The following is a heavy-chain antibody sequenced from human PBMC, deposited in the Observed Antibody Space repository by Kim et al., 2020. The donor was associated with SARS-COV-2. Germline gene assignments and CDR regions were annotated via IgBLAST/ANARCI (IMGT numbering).Heavy chain of an antibody. D-gene: IGHD6-6*01. J-gene: IGHJ6*02. Sequence: GGSLRLSCAASGFTFSSYGMHWVRQAPGKGLEWVAVIWYDGSNKYYADSVKGRFTISRDNSKNTLYLQMNSLRAEDTAVYYCARAVLVYPYGMDVWGQGTTVTVSS. V-gene: IGHV3-33*01. CDR3: ARAVLVYPYGMDV. CDR1: GFTFSSYG. CDR2: IWYDGSNK.